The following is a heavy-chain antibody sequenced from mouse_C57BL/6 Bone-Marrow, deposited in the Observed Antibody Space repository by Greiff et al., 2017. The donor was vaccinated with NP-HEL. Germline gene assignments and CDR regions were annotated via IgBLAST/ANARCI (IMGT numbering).Heavy chain of an antibody. CDR3: ARNYYRNYAWYFEV. J-gene: IGHJ1*03. V-gene: IGHV1-53*01. D-gene: IGHD2-5*01. CDR2: INPSNGGT. CDR1: GYTFTSYW. Sequence: QVQLQQPGTELVKPGASVKLSCKASGYTFTSYWMHWVKQRPGQGLEWIGNINPSNGGTNYNEKFKSKATLTVDKSYSTAYMQLSVLTSEDSAVDYCARNYYRNYAWYFEVGGTGATVTFSS.